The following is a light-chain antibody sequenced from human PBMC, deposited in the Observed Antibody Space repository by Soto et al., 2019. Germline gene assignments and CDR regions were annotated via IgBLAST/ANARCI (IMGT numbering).Light chain of an antibody. CDR1: SSDVGSYNL. V-gene: IGLV2-23*02. Sequence: QSALTQPASVSGSPGQSITISCSGTSSDVGSYNLVSWYQQHPDKAPKLMIYEVSKRPSGVSNRFSGSTSGNTASLTISGLQSEDEADYYCCSYAGSSTFGVFGGGTKLTVL. CDR3: CSYAGSSTFGV. CDR2: EVS. J-gene: IGLJ3*02.